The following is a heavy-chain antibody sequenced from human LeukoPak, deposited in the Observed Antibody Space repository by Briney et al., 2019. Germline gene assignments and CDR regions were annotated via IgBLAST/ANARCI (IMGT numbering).Heavy chain of an antibody. CDR3: ARGGYRQLAYFDY. CDR2: ISWNGGTT. Sequence: GGSLRLSCEASGFTFDDYGMTWVRQVPGKGLEWISSISWNGGTTSYADSVKGRFTISRDNDKNSLYLQMNSLRAEDTALYYCARGGYRQLAYFDYWGQGALVTVSS. CDR1: GFTFDDYG. V-gene: IGHV3-20*04. D-gene: IGHD3-16*02. J-gene: IGHJ4*02.